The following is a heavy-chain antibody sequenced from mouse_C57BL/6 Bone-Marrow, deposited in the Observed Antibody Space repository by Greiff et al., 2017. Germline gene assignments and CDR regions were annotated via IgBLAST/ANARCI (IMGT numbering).Heavy chain of an antibody. CDR2: INPNNGGT. V-gene: IGHV1-18*01. Sequence: EVQRVESGPELVKPGASVKIPCKASGYTFTDYNMDWVKQSHGKSLEWIGDINPNNGGTIYNQKFKGKATLTVDKYSSPAYMELSSLTSEATAVYYCAREGFTTIVAHWYIDVWGTGTTVTVSS. CDR1: GYTFTDYN. J-gene: IGHJ1*03. CDR3: AREGFTTIVAHWYIDV. D-gene: IGHD1-1*01.